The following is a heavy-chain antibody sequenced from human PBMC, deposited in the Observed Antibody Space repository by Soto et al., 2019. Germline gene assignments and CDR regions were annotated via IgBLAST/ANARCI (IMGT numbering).Heavy chain of an antibody. D-gene: IGHD3-10*01. CDR2: ISKSGVT. V-gene: IGHV4-59*08. CDR1: SVSINSFTNHY. J-gene: IGHJ6*02. CDR3: TTQGFGRLHALVDV. Sequence: QAQLQTSGPGLVKPSETLSLTCTVSSVSINSFTNHYCSWIRQPPGKGLEWVGYISKSGVTRYNPSLSSLVTLSVDTSKNQSSSQLRAVTAADTVLDFCTTQGFGRLHALVDVWGQGTKVSVSS.